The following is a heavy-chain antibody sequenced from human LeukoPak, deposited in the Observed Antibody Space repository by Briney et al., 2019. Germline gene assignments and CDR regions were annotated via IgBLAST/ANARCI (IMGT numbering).Heavy chain of an antibody. J-gene: IGHJ3*02. CDR3: ASKLLWFGELPNDAFDI. CDR2: IYPGDSDT. V-gene: IGHV5-51*01. Sequence: GESLKISCKGSGYSFTSYWIGWVRQMPGKGLEWMGIIYPGDSDTRYSPSFQGQVTISADKSISTAYLQWSSLKASDTAMYYCASKLLWFGELPNDAFDIWGQGTMVTVSS. D-gene: IGHD3-10*01. CDR1: GYSFTSYW.